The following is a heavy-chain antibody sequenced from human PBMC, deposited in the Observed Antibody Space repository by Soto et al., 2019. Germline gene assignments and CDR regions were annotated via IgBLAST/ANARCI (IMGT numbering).Heavy chain of an antibody. J-gene: IGHJ5*02. Sequence: QVQLVESGGGVVQPGRSLRLSCAASGFTFSAYGMHWVRQAPGKGLEWVAVIWYDGSNKYYGDSVKGRFTISGDNSKNTLDLQMNNLRAEDTAVYYCARDGGYYGSGSYFDPWGQGTLVTVSS. CDR3: ARDGGYYGSGSYFDP. CDR2: IWYDGSNK. CDR1: GFTFSAYG. V-gene: IGHV3-33*01. D-gene: IGHD3-10*01.